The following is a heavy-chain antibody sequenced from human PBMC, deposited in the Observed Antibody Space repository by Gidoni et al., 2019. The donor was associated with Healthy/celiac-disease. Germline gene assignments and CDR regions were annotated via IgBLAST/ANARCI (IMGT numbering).Heavy chain of an antibody. CDR3: ASSTYYYDSSGYYYGY. J-gene: IGHJ4*02. D-gene: IGHD3-22*01. V-gene: IGHV4-39*01. CDR1: GGSISSSSYY. CDR2: IYYSGST. Sequence: QLQLQESGPGLVKPSETLSLTCTVSGGSISSSSYYWGWIRQPPGKGLEWIGSIYYSGSTYYNPSLKSRVTISVDTSKNQFSLKLSSVTAADTAVYYCASSTYYYDSSGYYYGYWGQGTLVTVSS.